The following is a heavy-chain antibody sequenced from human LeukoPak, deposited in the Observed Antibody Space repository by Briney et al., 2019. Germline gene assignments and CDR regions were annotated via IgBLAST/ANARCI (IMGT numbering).Heavy chain of an antibody. Sequence: GGSLRLSCAASGISFSGSALLGLRQASGKGLEWVGRIRSKANSYATAYAASVKGRCTISRDDSKTTAYLQLNSLKTEDTAVYYCSRHSSYVDTAMVTEGYGMDVWGQGTTVTVSS. V-gene: IGHV3-73*01. J-gene: IGHJ6*02. CDR3: SRHSSYVDTAMVTEGYGMDV. CDR1: GISFSGSA. CDR2: IRSKANSYAT. D-gene: IGHD5-18*01.